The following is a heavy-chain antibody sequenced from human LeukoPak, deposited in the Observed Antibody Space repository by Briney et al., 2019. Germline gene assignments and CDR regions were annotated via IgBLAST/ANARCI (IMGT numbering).Heavy chain of an antibody. CDR2: IYYSGST. Sequence: SETLSLTCTVSGGSISSSSYYWGWIRQPPGKGLEWIGSIYYSGSTYYNPSLKSRVTISVDTSKNQFSLKLSSVTAADTAVYYCASPSHLMVRGVISNYWGQGTLVTVSS. J-gene: IGHJ4*02. CDR3: ASPSHLMVRGVISNY. CDR1: GGSISSSSYY. D-gene: IGHD3-10*01. V-gene: IGHV4-39*01.